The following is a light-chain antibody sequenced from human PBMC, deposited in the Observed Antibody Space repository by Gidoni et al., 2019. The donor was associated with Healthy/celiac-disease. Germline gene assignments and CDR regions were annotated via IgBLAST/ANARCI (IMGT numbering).Light chain of an antibody. CDR3: QQYYSAPRT. Sequence: DIVMPQSPDSLAVSLGERATINCKSSQTVLYSSNNKNYLAWYQQKPGQPPKLLIYWASTRKSGVPDRFSGSGSGTDFTLTISSLQAEDVALYYCQQYYSAPRTFGQGTKVEIK. V-gene: IGKV4-1*01. J-gene: IGKJ1*01. CDR1: QTVLYSSNNKNY. CDR2: WAS.